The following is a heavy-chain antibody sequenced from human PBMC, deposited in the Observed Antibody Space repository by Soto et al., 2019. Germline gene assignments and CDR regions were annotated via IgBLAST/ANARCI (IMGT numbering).Heavy chain of an antibody. CDR2: ISYDGSNK. J-gene: IGHJ4*02. D-gene: IGHD3-3*01. Sequence: PGGSLRLSCAASGFTFSSYGMHWVRQAPGKGLEWVAVISYDGSNKYYADSVKGRFTISRDNSKNTLYLQMNSLRAEDTAVYYCAKSGAAYYDFWSGYSQWYYFDYWGQGTLVTVSS. CDR3: AKSGAAYYDFWSGYSQWYYFDY. CDR1: GFTFSSYG. V-gene: IGHV3-30*18.